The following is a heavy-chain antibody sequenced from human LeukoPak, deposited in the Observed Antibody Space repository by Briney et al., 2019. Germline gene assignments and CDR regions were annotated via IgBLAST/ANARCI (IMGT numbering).Heavy chain of an antibody. CDR2: IFYSGST. CDR1: GGSISRSSYY. V-gene: IGHV4-39*01. CDR3: ARLHVDTAMVPFDY. J-gene: IGHJ4*02. D-gene: IGHD5-18*01. Sequence: SETLSLTCTVSGGSISRSSYYWGWIRQPPGEGLEWIGSIFYSGSTYYSPSFNSRVAISVDTSQNQFSLKLSSVTAADTAVYYCARLHVDTAMVPFDYRGQGTLVTVSS.